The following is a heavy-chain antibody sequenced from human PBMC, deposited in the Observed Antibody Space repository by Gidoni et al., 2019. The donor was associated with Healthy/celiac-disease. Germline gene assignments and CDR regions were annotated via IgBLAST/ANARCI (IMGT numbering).Heavy chain of an antibody. CDR2: INHSGSP. Sequence: QVQLQQWGAGLLKPSETLSLTCAVYGGSFSGYYWSWIRQPPGKGLEWIGEINHSGSPNYNPSLKSRVTISVDTSKNQFSLKLSSVTAADTAVYYCARGITDMGDYVWGSYLPYFDYWGQGTLVTVSS. CDR1: GGSFSGYY. D-gene: IGHD3-16*02. CDR3: ARGITDMGDYVWGSYLPYFDY. J-gene: IGHJ4*02. V-gene: IGHV4-34*01.